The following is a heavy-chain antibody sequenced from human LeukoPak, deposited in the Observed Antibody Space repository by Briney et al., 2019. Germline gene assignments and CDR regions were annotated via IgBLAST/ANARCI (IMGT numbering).Heavy chain of an antibody. Sequence: PGGSLRLSCVASGFTFSSYSMNWVRQAPGKGLVWVSRISTDGSSTNSADSVKGRFTISRDNAKNTLYLQMNSLRAEDTAVYYCVREYSSSSGRAFDIWGQGTMVTVSP. CDR2: ISTDGSST. V-gene: IGHV3-74*01. CDR3: VREYSSSSGRAFDI. D-gene: IGHD6-6*01. CDR1: GFTFSSYS. J-gene: IGHJ3*02.